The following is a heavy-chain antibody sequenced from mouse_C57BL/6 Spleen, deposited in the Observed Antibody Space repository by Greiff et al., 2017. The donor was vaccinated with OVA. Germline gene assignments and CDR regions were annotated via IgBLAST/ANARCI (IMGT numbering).Heavy chain of an antibody. CDR1: GYTFTSYW. D-gene: IGHD1-1*01. V-gene: IGHV1-64*01. CDR3: AREGTTVVATPFAY. J-gene: IGHJ3*01. CDR2: IHPNSGST. Sequence: QVHVKQPGAELVKPGASVKLSCKASGYTFTSYWMHWVKQRPGQGLEWIGMIHPNSGSTNYNEKFKSKATLTVDKSSSTAYMQLSSLTSEDSAVYYCAREGTTVVATPFAYWGQGTLVTVSA.